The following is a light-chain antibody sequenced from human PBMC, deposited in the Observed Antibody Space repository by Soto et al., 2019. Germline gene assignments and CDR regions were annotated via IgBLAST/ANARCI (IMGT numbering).Light chain of an antibody. CDR2: QDS. Sequence: SYELAQPPSVSVSPGQTASITCSGDKLGYKYASWYQQRPGQSPVLVIYQDSKRPSGIPERFSGSNSGNTATLTIIGTQAMDEADYYCQAWDSSTVVIGGGTKVTVL. V-gene: IGLV3-1*01. CDR3: QAWDSSTVV. J-gene: IGLJ2*01. CDR1: KLGYKY.